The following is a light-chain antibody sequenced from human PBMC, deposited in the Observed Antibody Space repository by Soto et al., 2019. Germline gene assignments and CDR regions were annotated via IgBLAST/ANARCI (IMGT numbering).Light chain of an antibody. CDR2: DAS. V-gene: IGKV3-20*01. CDR1: QSVGSY. CDR3: QQYGSSPMYT. J-gene: IGKJ2*01. Sequence: ETVLTQSPVTLSLSPGERATLSCRASQSVGSYLAWYQQKPGQAPRLLIYDASSRAPGVPARFSGSGSGTDFTLTISRLEPEDFAVYYCQQYGSSPMYTFGQGTKLEIK.